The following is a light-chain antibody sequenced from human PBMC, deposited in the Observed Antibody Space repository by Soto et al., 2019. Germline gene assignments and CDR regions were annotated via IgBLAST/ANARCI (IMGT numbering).Light chain of an antibody. J-gene: IGKJ1*01. CDR3: QQYGSSPT. Sequence: ELVLTQSPGTLSLSPGERATLSGRSSHSVSSNYVAWSQQKPGQAPRLLIYDVSSRATGIPDRFSGSGSGTDFPLTISRLEPVGFAVYYCQQYGSSPTFGQGTKVEIK. CDR1: HSVSSNY. CDR2: DVS. V-gene: IGKV3-20*01.